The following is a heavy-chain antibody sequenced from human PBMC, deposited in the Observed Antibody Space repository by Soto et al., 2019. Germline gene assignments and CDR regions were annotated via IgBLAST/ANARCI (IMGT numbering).Heavy chain of an antibody. CDR1: GFTFSSYG. CDR2: IWYDGSNK. V-gene: IGHV3-33*01. CDR3: ARDGPRGYDSSGYYF. D-gene: IGHD3-22*01. Sequence: QVQLVESGGGVVQPGRSLRLSCAASGFTFSSYGMHWVRQAPGKGLEWVAVIWYDGSNKYYADSVKGRFTISRDNSKNTLYLQMNGLRAEDTAVYYCARDGPRGYDSSGYYFWGQGTLVTVSS. J-gene: IGHJ4*02.